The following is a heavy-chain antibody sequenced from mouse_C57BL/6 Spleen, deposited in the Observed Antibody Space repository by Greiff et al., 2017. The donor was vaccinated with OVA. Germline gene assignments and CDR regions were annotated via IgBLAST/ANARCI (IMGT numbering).Heavy chain of an antibody. J-gene: IGHJ4*01. D-gene: IGHD3-1*01. V-gene: IGHV3-6*01. CDR3: ATGPGAMDY. CDR2: ISYDGSN. CDR1: GYSITSGYY. Sequence: DVKLQESGPGLVKPSQSLSLTCSVTGYSITSGYYWNWIRQFPGNKLEWMGYISYDGSNNYNPSLKNRISITRDTSKNQFFLKLNSVTTEDTATYYCATGPGAMDYWGQGTSVTVSS.